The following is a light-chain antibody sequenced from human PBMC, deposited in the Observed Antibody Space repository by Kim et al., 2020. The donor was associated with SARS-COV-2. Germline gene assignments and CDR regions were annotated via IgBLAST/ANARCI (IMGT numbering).Light chain of an antibody. V-gene: IGLV1-51*01. Sequence: GQKVTISCSGTSSNIGNNYVSWYQQLPGTAPKRLICDDTLRPSGIPDRFSGSKSGTSATLGITGLQTGDEGDYYCATWDSSLSAGVFGGGTQLTVL. CDR1: SSNIGNNY. CDR3: ATWDSSLSAGV. J-gene: IGLJ3*02. CDR2: DDT.